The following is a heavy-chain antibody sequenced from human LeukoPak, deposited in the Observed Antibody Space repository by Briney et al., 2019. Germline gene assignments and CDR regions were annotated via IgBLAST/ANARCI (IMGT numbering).Heavy chain of an antibody. Sequence: GGSLRLSCAASGFTFSSYSMNWVRQAPGKGLEWVSSISSSSSYIYYADSVKGRFTISRDNAKNSLYLQMNSLRAEDTAVYYCARGARYDFWSGPSDYWGQGTLVTVSS. D-gene: IGHD3-3*01. V-gene: IGHV3-21*01. CDR3: ARGARYDFWSGPSDY. J-gene: IGHJ4*02. CDR2: ISSSSSYI. CDR1: GFTFSSYS.